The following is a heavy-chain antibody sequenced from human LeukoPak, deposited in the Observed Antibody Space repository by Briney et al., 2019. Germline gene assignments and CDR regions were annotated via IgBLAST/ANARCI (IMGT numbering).Heavy chain of an antibody. V-gene: IGHV3-11*01. D-gene: IGHD3-10*01. J-gene: IGHJ4*02. Sequence: GGSLRLSCAASGLTFSDYYMSWIRQAPGKGLECVSYISNRGSTIYYADSVKGRFTISRDNAKKSLFLQMNSLRAEDTAVYYCARAMRGHFDYWGQGTLVTVSS. CDR2: ISNRGSTI. CDR3: ARAMRGHFDY. CDR1: GLTFSDYY.